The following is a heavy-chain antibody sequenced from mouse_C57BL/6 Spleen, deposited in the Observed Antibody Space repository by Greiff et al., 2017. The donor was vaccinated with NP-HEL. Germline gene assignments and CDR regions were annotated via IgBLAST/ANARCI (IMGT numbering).Heavy chain of an antibody. J-gene: IGHJ3*01. Sequence: QVHVKQSGAELVKPGASVKISCKASGYAFSSYWMNWVKQRPGKGLEWIGQIYPGDGDTNYNGKFKGKATLTADKSSSTAYMHLSSLTSEDSAVYFCASQGSSGPWFAYWGQGTLVTVSA. CDR2: IYPGDGDT. CDR3: ASQGSSGPWFAY. V-gene: IGHV1-80*01. CDR1: GYAFSSYW. D-gene: IGHD3-2*02.